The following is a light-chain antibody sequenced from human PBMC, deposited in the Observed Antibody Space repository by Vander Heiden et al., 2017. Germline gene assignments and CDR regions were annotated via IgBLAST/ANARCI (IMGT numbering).Light chain of an antibody. V-gene: IGLV2-14*01. Sequence: QSALTQPASVSGSPGQSITISCTGTIIDVGADNHVSWFQHDPRNAPKLMIAEVSYRPSVVSDRFSCSTSVNTASLTISGLQPEDEADYYCSSYTRSSTQVFGTGTKVTVL. CDR3: SSYTRSSTQV. CDR1: IIDVGADNH. CDR2: EVS. J-gene: IGLJ1*01.